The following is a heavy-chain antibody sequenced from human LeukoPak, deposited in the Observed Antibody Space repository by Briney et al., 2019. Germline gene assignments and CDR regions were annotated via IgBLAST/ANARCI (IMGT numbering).Heavy chain of an antibody. CDR1: GGSISSGGYY. J-gene: IGHJ4*02. Sequence: PSETLSLTCTVSGGSISSGGYYWSWIRQHPGKGLEWIGYIYYSGSTYYNPSPKSRVTISVDTSKNQFSLKLSSVTAADTAVYYCARDRCSGGSRKVCYFDYWGQGTLVTVSS. CDR2: IYYSGST. V-gene: IGHV4-31*03. D-gene: IGHD2-15*01. CDR3: ARDRCSGGSRKVCYFDY.